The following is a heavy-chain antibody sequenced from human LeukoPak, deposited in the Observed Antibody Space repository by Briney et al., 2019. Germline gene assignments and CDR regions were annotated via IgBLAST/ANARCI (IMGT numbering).Heavy chain of an antibody. J-gene: IGHJ4*02. CDR1: GFTFSSYA. V-gene: IGHV3-30*01. Sequence: GGCLRLSCAASGFTFSSYAMHWVRQAPGKGLEWVAVISYDGSNKYYADSVKGRFTISRDNSKNTLYLQMNSLRAEDTAVYYCARESGEMATISLVYWGQGTLVTVSS. D-gene: IGHD5-24*01. CDR2: ISYDGSNK. CDR3: ARESGEMATISLVY.